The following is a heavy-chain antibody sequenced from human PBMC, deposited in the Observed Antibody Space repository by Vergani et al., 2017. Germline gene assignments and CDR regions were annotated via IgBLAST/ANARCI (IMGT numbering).Heavy chain of an antibody. CDR3: ARAALFVGGETPFDY. CDR2: IYPGDSDT. J-gene: IGHJ4*02. D-gene: IGHD1-26*01. CDR1: GYSFTSYW. V-gene: IGHV5-51*01. Sequence: EVQLVQSGAEVKKPGESLKISCKGSGYSFTSYWIGWVRQMPGKGLEWMGIIYPGDSDTRYSPSFQGKVTISADKSISTAYLQWSSLKASDTAMYYCARAALFVGGETPFDYWGQGTLVTVSS.